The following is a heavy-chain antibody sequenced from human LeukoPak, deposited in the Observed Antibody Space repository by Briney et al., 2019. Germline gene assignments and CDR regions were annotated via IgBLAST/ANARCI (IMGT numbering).Heavy chain of an antibody. D-gene: IGHD5-18*01. CDR2: IYYDGST. V-gene: IGHV4-39*07. CDR1: GGSFSINNYY. Sequence: SETLSLTCTVSGGSFSINNYYWTWIRQPPGKGREWIGSIYYDGSTYYYPSLKGRVTISADTSKKQFSLKLSSLTAADTAVYYCARGYPAYNWFDPWGQGTLVTVSS. CDR3: ARGYPAYNWFDP. J-gene: IGHJ5*02.